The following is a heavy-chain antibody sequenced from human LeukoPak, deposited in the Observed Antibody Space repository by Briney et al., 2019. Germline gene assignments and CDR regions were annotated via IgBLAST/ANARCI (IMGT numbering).Heavy chain of an antibody. CDR3: ARRFYSSGWYDDYFDY. D-gene: IGHD6-19*01. J-gene: IGHJ4*02. CDR1: GFTFSTYS. Sequence: GGSLRLSCAASGFTFSTYSMNWVRQAPGKGLEWVANIKQDGSEKYYVDSVKGRFTISRDNAKNSLYLQTNNLRAEDTAVYYCARRFYSSGWYDDYFDYWGQGTLVTVSS. CDR2: IKQDGSEK. V-gene: IGHV3-7*01.